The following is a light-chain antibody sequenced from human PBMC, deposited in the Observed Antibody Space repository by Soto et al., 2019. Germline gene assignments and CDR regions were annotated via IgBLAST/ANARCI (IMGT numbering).Light chain of an antibody. Sequence: QSALTQPPSVSGAPGQRVTISCTGGSSNIGAGYDVHWYQQFPGTAPKLLIYGNSNRPSGVPDRFSGSKSGTSASLAITGLQAEDEADYYCQSYDSSLSGYVFGTGTKLTVL. CDR2: GNS. J-gene: IGLJ1*01. CDR1: SSNIGAGYD. CDR3: QSYDSSLSGYV. V-gene: IGLV1-40*01.